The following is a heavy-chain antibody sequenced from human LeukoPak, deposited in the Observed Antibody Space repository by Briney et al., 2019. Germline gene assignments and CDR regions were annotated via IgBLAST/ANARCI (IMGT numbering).Heavy chain of an antibody. CDR3: AKSGYNYDSDAYAFIDY. V-gene: IGHV3-23*01. J-gene: IGHJ4*02. D-gene: IGHD3-22*01. CDR2: ISGIGGST. CDR1: GFTFSSYG. Sequence: GGSLRLSCAASGFTFSSYGMSWVRQAPGKGLEWVSCISGIGGSTYYASLGGSGSTFYADSVKGRFTISRDNSKNTLYLQMSSLRAEDTAVYYCAKSGYNYDSDAYAFIDYWGQGTLVTVSS.